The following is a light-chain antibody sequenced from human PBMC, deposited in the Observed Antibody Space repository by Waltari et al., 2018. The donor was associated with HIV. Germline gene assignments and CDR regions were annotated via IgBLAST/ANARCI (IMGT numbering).Light chain of an antibody. CDR3: QQLNSYPLT. V-gene: IGKV1-9*01. CDR1: QGISSY. CDR2: AAS. Sequence: DIQLTQSPSFLSASVVDRVTITCRASQGISSYLAWYQQKPGKAPKLLIYAASPLQSGVTSRFSGSGSGTEFTLTISSLQPEDFATYYCQQLNSYPLTFGGGTKVEIK. J-gene: IGKJ4*01.